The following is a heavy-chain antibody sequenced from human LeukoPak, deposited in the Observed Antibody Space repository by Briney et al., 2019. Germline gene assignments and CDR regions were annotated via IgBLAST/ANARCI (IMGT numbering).Heavy chain of an antibody. D-gene: IGHD3-16*01. CDR3: ARGGGLDV. CDR1: GFTLNTYS. J-gene: IGHJ6*02. CDR2: INHNGNVN. Sequence: PGGSLRLSCAASGFTLNTYSMNWVRQAPGKGLEWVASINHNGNVNYYVDSVKGRFTISRDNAKNSLYLQMSNLRAEDTAVYFCARGGGLDVWGQGATVTVSS. V-gene: IGHV3-7*03.